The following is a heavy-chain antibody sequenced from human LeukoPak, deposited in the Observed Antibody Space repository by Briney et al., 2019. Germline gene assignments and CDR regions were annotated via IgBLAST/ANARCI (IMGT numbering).Heavy chain of an antibody. D-gene: IGHD2-15*01. J-gene: IGHJ4*02. CDR3: ARGEGYCSGGSCLDHFDY. CDR2: IYYSGST. CDR1: GGSISSGGYY. V-gene: IGHV4-31*03. Sequence: SQTLSLTCTVSGGSISSGGYYCSWIRQHPGKGLEWIGYIYYSGSTYNNPSLKSRVTISVDTSKNQFSLKLSSVTAADTAVYYCARGEGYCSGGSCLDHFDYWGQGTLVTVSS.